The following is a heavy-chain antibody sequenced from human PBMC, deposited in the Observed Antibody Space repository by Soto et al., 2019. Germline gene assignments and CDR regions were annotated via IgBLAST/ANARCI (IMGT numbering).Heavy chain of an antibody. CDR1: GFTFDDYA. CDR2: ISWNSGSI. Sequence: EVQLVESGGGLVQPGRSLRLSCAASGFTFDDYAMHWVRQAPGKGLEWVSGISWNSGSIGYADSVKGRFTISRDNAKNSLYLQMNSLRAEDTALYYCAKDIQYWGQGTLVTVSS. CDR3: AKDIQY. D-gene: IGHD4-4*01. J-gene: IGHJ4*02. V-gene: IGHV3-9*01.